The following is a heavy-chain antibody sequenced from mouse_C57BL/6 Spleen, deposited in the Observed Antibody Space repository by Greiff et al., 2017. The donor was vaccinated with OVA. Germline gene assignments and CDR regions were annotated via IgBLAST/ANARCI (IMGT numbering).Heavy chain of an antibody. Sequence: VQLQQSGAELVRPGASVTLSCKASGYTFTDYEMHWVKQTPVHGLEWIGALDPEPGGTAYNQKFKGKAILTADKSSSTAYMELRSLTSEDAAVYYCTRPVTGSRDYWGQGTTLTVSS. J-gene: IGHJ2*01. CDR1: GYTFTDYE. CDR3: TRPVTGSRDY. V-gene: IGHV1-15*01. D-gene: IGHD2-1*01. CDR2: LDPEPGGT.